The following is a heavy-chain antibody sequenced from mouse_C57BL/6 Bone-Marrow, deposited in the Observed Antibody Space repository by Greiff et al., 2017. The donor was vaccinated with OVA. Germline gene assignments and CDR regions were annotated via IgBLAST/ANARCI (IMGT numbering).Heavy chain of an antibody. CDR3: ARVVDSSGPFDY. CDR2: INPNYGTT. CDR1: GYSFTDYN. D-gene: IGHD3-2*02. V-gene: IGHV1-39*01. Sequence: EVKLLESGPELVKPGASVKISCKASGYSFTDYNMNWVKQSNGKSLEWIGVINPNYGTTSYNQKFKGKATLTVDQSSSTAYMQLNSLTSEDSAVYYCARVVDSSGPFDYWGQGTTLTVSS. J-gene: IGHJ2*01.